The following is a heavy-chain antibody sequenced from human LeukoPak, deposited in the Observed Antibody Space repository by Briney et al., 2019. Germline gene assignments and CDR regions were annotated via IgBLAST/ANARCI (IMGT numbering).Heavy chain of an antibody. V-gene: IGHV4-39*07. D-gene: IGHD3-9*01. CDR2: IFYSGST. J-gene: IGHJ4*02. CDR1: GGSISSSSYY. CDR3: AREYFDWLLYADYFDY. Sequence: PSETLSLTCTVSGGSISSSSYYWAWIRQPPGKELKWIGSIFYSGSTYYNPSLKSRVTISVDTSKNQFSLKLSSVTAADTAVYYCAREYFDWLLYADYFDYWGQGTLVTVSS.